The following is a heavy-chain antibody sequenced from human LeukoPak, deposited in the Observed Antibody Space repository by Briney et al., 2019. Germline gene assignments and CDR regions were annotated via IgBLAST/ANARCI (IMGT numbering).Heavy chain of an antibody. D-gene: IGHD3-22*01. Sequence: PGGSLRLSCAASGFTFSSYWMHWVRQAPGKGLVWVSRINSDGSSTSYADSVKGRFTISRDNAKNTLYLQMNSLRAEDTAVYYCARDGYYYDSSGSFDYWGQGTLVTVSS. CDR3: ARDGYYYDSSGSFDY. J-gene: IGHJ4*02. V-gene: IGHV3-74*01. CDR2: INSDGSST. CDR1: GFTFSSYW.